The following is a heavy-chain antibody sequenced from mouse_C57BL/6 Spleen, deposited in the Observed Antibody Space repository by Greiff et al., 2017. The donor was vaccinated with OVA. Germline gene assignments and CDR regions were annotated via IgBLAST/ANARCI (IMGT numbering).Heavy chain of an antibody. V-gene: IGHV1-50*01. CDR2: IDPSDSYT. CDR3: ARWDTTVVATDYFDY. CDR1: GYTFTSYW. D-gene: IGHD1-1*01. J-gene: IGHJ2*01. Sequence: QVQLQQPGAELVKPGASVKLSCKASGYTFTSYWMQWVKQRPGQGLEWIGEIDPSDSYTNYNQKFKGKATLTVDTSSSTAYMQLSSLTSADSAVYYCARWDTTVVATDYFDYWGQGTTLTVSS.